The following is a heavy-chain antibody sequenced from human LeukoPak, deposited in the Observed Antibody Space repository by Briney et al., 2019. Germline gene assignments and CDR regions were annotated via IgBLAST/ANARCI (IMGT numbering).Heavy chain of an antibody. CDR1: GFTFSDYY. J-gene: IGHJ4*02. CDR2: ISSSGSTI. V-gene: IGHV3-11*04. CDR3: ARGSGYTYTFTGRERTKSRLDY. Sequence: GSLRLSCAASGFTFSDYYMSWIRQAPGKGLEWVSYISSSGSTIYYADSVKGRFTISRDNSKNTLYLQMNSLRAEDTAVYYCARGSGYTYTFTGRERTKSRLDYWGQGTLVTVSS. D-gene: IGHD5-18*01.